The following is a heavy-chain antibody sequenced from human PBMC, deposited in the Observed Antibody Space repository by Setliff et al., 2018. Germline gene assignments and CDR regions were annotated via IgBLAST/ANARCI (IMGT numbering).Heavy chain of an antibody. Sequence: SVKVSCKASGGTFSSYGISWVRQAPGQGLEWMGGIIPSFGSTNYAQKFQGRVTIITDESTSTAYMELSSLRTEDTAVYYCARERGDIVTTTSYYYYLDVWGKGTTVTVSS. D-gene: IGHD5-12*01. CDR1: GGTFSSYG. V-gene: IGHV1-69*05. CDR2: IIPSFGST. CDR3: ARERGDIVTTTSYYYYLDV. J-gene: IGHJ6*03.